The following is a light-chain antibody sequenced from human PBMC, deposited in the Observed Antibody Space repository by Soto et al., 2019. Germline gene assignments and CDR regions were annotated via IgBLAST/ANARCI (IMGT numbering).Light chain of an antibody. Sequence: EIVLTQSPATLSLSPGERATLSCRASQSVSTSLAWYQQKPGQAPRLLIHDASNRATGTPVRFSGSGSGTDFTLTIDSLEPEDFAVYYCQQRSDWPSITFGQGTRLE. CDR3: QQRSDWPSIT. CDR1: QSVSTS. CDR2: DAS. V-gene: IGKV3-11*01. J-gene: IGKJ5*01.